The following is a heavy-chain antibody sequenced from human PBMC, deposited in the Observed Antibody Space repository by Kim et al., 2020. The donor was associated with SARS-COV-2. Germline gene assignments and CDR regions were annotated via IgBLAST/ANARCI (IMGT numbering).Heavy chain of an antibody. CDR2: INSGDGANT. D-gene: IGHD3-3*01. J-gene: IGHJ4*02. V-gene: IGHV3-23*01. CDR3: AKGVGFYLSSPLDH. CDR1: GFTFSKSA. Sequence: GGSLRLSCTASGFTFSKSAMTWVRQAPGKGLEWVSVINSGDGANTYYADSVKGRFTISRDNSMNTLYLQMNSLRAEDTAVFYCAKGVGFYLSSPLDHWGRGTLVTVSS.